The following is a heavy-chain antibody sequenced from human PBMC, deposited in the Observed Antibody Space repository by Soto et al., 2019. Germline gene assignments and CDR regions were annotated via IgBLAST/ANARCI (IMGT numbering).Heavy chain of an antibody. CDR3: AKGYSSSSLAGYYYYGMDV. D-gene: IGHD6-6*01. Sequence: GGSLRLSCAASGFTFSSYAMSWVRQAPGKGLEWVSAISGGGGSTYYADSVKGRFTISRDNSKNTLYLQMNSLRAEDTAVYYCAKGYSSSSLAGYYYYGMDVWGQGTTVTVSS. J-gene: IGHJ6*02. CDR2: ISGGGGST. V-gene: IGHV3-23*01. CDR1: GFTFSSYA.